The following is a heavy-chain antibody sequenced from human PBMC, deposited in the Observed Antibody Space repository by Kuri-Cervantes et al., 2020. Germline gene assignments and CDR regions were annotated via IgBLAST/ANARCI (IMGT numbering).Heavy chain of an antibody. CDR3: ARSVWFGEFDP. CDR2: IYCSGST. D-gene: IGHD3-10*01. J-gene: IGHJ5*02. V-gene: IGHV4-59*01. Sequence: GSLRLSCTVSGGSISSYYWSWIRQPPGKGLEWIGYIYCSGSTNYNPSLKSRVTISVDTSKNQFSLKLSSVTAADTAVYYCARSVWFGEFDPWGQGTLVTVSS. CDR1: GGSISSYY.